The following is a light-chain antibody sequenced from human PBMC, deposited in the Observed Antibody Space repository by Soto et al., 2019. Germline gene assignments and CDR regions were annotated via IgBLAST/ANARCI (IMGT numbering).Light chain of an antibody. Sequence: QSVLTQPASVSGSPGQSITISCTGSSSDVGGYNYVSWYQQHPGKAPKLMIYEVSNRPSGVSNRFSGSKSGNTASLTISWLQAEDEADYYCSSYTRTTLVVFGGGTKLTVL. CDR2: EVS. V-gene: IGLV2-14*01. CDR3: SSYTRTTLVV. J-gene: IGLJ2*01. CDR1: SSDVGGYNY.